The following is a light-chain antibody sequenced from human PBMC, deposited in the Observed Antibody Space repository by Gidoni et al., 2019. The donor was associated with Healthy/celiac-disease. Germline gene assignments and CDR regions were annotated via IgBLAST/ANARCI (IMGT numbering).Light chain of an antibody. Sequence: EIVMTQSPATLSVSPGERATLSCRASQSVRGNLAWYQQKPGQAPRLLIYGASTRATGIPARFSGSGSGTEFTFTISSLQSEDFAVYYCQQYNNWPPLTFGGGTKVEIK. CDR3: QQYNNWPPLT. CDR2: GAS. J-gene: IGKJ4*01. V-gene: IGKV3-15*01. CDR1: QSVRGN.